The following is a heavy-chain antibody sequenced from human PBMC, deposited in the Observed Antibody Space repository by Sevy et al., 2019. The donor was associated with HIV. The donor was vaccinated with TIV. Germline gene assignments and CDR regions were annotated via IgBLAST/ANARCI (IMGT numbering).Heavy chain of an antibody. CDR3: ARLRGNIVVVPAAPDY. V-gene: IGHV3-11*01. Sequence: GGSLRLSCAASGFTFSDYYMSWIRQAPGKGLEWVSYISSSGSIIYYADSVKGRFTISRDNAKNSLYLQMNSLRAEDTAVYYCARLRGNIVVVPAAPDYWGQGTLVTVSS. J-gene: IGHJ4*02. CDR1: GFTFSDYY. D-gene: IGHD2-2*01. CDR2: ISSSGSII.